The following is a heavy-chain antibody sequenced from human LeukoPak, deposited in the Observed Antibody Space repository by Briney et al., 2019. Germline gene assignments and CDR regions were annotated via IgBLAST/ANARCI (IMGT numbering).Heavy chain of an antibody. CDR2: FDPEDGEDGET. V-gene: IGHV1-24*01. D-gene: IGHD1-1*01. Sequence: GASVKVSCKVSAYSLLEVAMHWVRQAPGKGLEWVGSFDPEDGEDGETHYGQQFQGRVTMTEDASTDTAYMELNSLRSEDTAVYYCAMTDRYAGRPFDYWGQGTLVTVSS. CDR1: AYSLLEVA. J-gene: IGHJ4*02. CDR3: AMTDRYAGRPFDY.